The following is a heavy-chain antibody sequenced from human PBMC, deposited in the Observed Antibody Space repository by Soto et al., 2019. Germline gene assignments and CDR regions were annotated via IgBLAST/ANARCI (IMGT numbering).Heavy chain of an antibody. CDR3: ATDDYGIFPY. D-gene: IGHD3-10*01. CDR2: IDPRSGGT. Sequence: ASVKVSCKVSGYPFTTYYIHWVRQAPGQGLAWMGCIDPRSGGTDYEQKFQDRETMTRDTSISTVYMDLSGLTSDDPALYYCATDDYGIFPYWGQGSLVTVSS. V-gene: IGHV1-2*02. CDR1: GYPFTTYY. J-gene: IGHJ4*02.